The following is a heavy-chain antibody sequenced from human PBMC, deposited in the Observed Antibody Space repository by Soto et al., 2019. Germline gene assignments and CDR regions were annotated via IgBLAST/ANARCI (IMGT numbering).Heavy chain of an antibody. Sequence: HPGGSLRLSCAASGFTFSTYAMSWVRQAPGKGLEWVSAISGSGVSTYYADSVKGRFTISRDNSKNTLYLQMSSLRAEDTAVYYCAKDPPSGVGDRGLSFHHWGQGTLVTVSS. J-gene: IGHJ1*01. D-gene: IGHD2-15*01. V-gene: IGHV3-23*01. CDR2: ISGSGVST. CDR1: GFTFSTYA. CDR3: AKDPPSGVGDRGLSFHH.